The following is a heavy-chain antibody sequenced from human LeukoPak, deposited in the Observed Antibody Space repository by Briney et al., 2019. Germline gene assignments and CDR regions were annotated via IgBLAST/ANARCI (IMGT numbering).Heavy chain of an antibody. CDR3: ARGPPPDLDY. Sequence: PSETLSLTCTVSGGSISSGDYYYSWIRQPPGKGLEWIGYIYYSGNTYYNPSLKSRVTISVDTSKNQFSLKLSSVTAADTAVYYCARGPPPDLDYWGRGTLVTVSS. CDR1: GGSISSGDYY. V-gene: IGHV4-30-4*01. CDR2: IYYSGNT. J-gene: IGHJ4*02.